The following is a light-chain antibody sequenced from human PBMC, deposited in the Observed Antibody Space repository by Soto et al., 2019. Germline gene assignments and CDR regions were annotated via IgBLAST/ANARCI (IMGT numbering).Light chain of an antibody. CDR2: EVS. CDR3: SSYADSTPVV. Sequence: QSALTQPPSASGSPGQSVTISCTGTSSDVGGSNYVSWYQQHPGKAPKLMIYEVSKRPSGVPDRFSGSKSGNTASLTVSGLQAEDEADYYCSSYADSTPVVFDGGTKLTVL. J-gene: IGLJ2*01. V-gene: IGLV2-8*01. CDR1: SSDVGGSNY.